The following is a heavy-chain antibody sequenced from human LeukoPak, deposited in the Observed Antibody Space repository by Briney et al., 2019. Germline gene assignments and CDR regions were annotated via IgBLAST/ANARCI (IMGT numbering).Heavy chain of an antibody. V-gene: IGHV1-2*02. CDR1: GYTFTGYY. D-gene: IGHD3-9*01. J-gene: IGHJ6*02. CDR3: ARQCPDYDILTGYYYYYGMDV. Sequence: ASVKVSCKASGYTFTGYYMHWVRQAPGQGLEWMGWINPNSGGTNYAQKFRGRVTMTRDTSISTAYLQWSSLKASDTAMYYCARQCPDYDILTGYYYYYGMDVWGQGTTVTVSS. CDR2: INPNSGGT.